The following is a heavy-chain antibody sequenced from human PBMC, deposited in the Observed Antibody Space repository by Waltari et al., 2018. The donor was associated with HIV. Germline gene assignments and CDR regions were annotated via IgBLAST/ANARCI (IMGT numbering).Heavy chain of an antibody. CDR1: GYTFTGYY. Sequence: QVQLVQSGAEVKKPGASVKVSCKASGYTFTGYYMHLVRQAPGQGLEWMGWINPNSGGTNYAQKFQGRVTMTRDTSISTAYMELSRLRSDDTAVYYCARVRVNWSSGWYEPFDYWGQGTLVTVSS. V-gene: IGHV1-2*02. CDR3: ARVRVNWSSGWYEPFDY. J-gene: IGHJ4*02. D-gene: IGHD6-19*01. CDR2: INPNSGGT.